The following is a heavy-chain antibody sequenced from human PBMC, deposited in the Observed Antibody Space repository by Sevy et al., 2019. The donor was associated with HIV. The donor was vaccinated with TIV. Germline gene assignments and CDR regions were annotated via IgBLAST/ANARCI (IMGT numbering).Heavy chain of an antibody. J-gene: IGHJ4*02. CDR3: ARGWYSRSCYPN. D-gene: IGHD1-26*01. V-gene: IGHV3-74*01. CDR2: ISTDGFST. CDR1: GFTFSSSW. Sequence: GGSLRLSCAASGFTFSSSWMHWVRQTPGKGLVWVSRISTDGFSTNYAGSVKGRFTISRDNAKGTLYLQMNSLTAEDTAVYYCARGWYSRSCYPNWGQGTLVTVSS.